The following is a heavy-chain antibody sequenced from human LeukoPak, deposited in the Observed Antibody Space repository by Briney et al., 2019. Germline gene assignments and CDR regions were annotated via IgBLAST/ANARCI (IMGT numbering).Heavy chain of an antibody. D-gene: IGHD6-6*01. Sequence: GGSLRLSCAASGFTFSNYNMHWVRQAPGKGLEWVAVISYDGNTKYYADSVKGRFTISRDNSKNTVYLQMNSLRTEDTAVYYCASRYSSSAYYYYYMDVWGKGTTVTVSS. J-gene: IGHJ6*03. V-gene: IGHV3-30*03. CDR1: GFTFSNYN. CDR3: ASRYSSSAYYYYYMDV. CDR2: ISYDGNTK.